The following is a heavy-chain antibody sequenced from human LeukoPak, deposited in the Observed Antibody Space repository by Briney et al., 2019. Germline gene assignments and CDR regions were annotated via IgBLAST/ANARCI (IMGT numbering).Heavy chain of an antibody. J-gene: IGHJ4*02. CDR2: ISYSGST. CDR3: ARESSSWDYYFDN. CDR1: GASLGTYS. D-gene: IGHD6-13*01. V-gene: IGHV4-59*01. Sequence: PSPSLSLTCTVSGASLGTYSSGSTRQPPREWREYIGYISYSGSTNYAPSLKRRVSISIDTAKNQFSLKLRSVTAADTAVYYCARESSSWDYYFDNWGQGTQVTVSS.